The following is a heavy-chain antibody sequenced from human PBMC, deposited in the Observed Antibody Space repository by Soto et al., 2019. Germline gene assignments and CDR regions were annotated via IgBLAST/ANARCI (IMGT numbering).Heavy chain of an antibody. V-gene: IGHV2-5*02. CDR3: AYLPCSGGSCYWFSFSGMDV. J-gene: IGHJ6*02. CDR1: GFSRSTSGVG. D-gene: IGHD2-15*01. CDR2: IYWDDDK. Sequence: QITLKESGPTLVKPTQTLTLTCTFSGFSRSTSGVGVAWIRQPPRKALEWLALIYWDDDKRYRPSLESRLTITKDNSKNQVVLTMTNMDSVDTATYYCAYLPCSGGSCYWFSFSGMDVWGQGTKVTVSS.